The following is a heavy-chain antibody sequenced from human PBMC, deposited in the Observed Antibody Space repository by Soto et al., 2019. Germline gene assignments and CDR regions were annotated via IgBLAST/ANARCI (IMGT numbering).Heavy chain of an antibody. J-gene: IGHJ4*02. Sequence: QVQLVQSGAEVKKPGSSVKVSCKASGGTFSSYTISWVRQAPGQGLEWMGRIIPILGIANYAQKFQGRVTIXAXXSTSTAYMELSSLRSEDTAVYYCARDLGSSSSGVYWGQGTLVTVSS. CDR1: GGTFSSYT. CDR2: IIPILGIA. D-gene: IGHD6-13*01. CDR3: ARDLGSSSSGVY. V-gene: IGHV1-69*08.